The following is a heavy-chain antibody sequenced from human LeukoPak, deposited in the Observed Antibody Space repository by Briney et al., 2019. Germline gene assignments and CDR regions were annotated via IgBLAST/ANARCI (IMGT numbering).Heavy chain of an antibody. Sequence: GGSLRLSCAASGFTVNSYGMHWVRQAPGKGREWVAVMSHDGSNKYYADSVKGRFSISRDNSKNTLYLQMNSLRAEDTAVYFCATEMKVGATDYWGQGTLVTVSS. V-gene: IGHV3-30*03. CDR2: MSHDGSNK. J-gene: IGHJ4*02. D-gene: IGHD1-26*01. CDR3: ATEMKVGATDY. CDR1: GFTVNSYG.